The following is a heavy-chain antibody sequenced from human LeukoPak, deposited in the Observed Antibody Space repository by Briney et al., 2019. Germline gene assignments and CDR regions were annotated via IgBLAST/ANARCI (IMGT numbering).Heavy chain of an antibody. J-gene: IGHJ6*03. V-gene: IGHV3-48*03. D-gene: IGHD1-1*01. CDR1: GFTFSSYE. Sequence: GQSLRLSCLVSGFTFSSYEMNWVRQGPGKGLEWVSYISTGGSTIYYADSVKGRFTISRDNAKNSLYMQMNSLRAEDTAIYYCARADWIDDYYYYYMDVWGKGTTVTVSS. CDR3: ARADWIDDYYYYYMDV. CDR2: ISTGGSTI.